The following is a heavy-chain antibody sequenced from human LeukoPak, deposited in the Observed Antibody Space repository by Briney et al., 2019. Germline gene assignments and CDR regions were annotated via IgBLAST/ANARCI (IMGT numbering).Heavy chain of an antibody. D-gene: IGHD6-19*01. J-gene: IGHJ4*02. CDR3: ARAIAVAGSNEWRDFDY. V-gene: IGHV1-2*02. CDR1: GYTFTGYH. CDR2: INPNSGGT. Sequence: GASVKVSCKASGYTFTGYHMHWVRQAPGQGLEWMGWINPNSGGTNYAQKFQGRVTMTRDTSISTAYMELSRVRSDDTAMYYCARAIAVAGSNEWRDFDYWGQGTLVTVSS.